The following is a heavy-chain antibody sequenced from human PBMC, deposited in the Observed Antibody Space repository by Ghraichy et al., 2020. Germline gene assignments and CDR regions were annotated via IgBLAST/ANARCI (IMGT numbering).Heavy chain of an antibody. Sequence: SETLSLTCTVSGGSISSSSYYWGWIRQPPGKGLEWIGSIYYSGSTYYNTSLKSRATISVDTSKNQFSLKLSSVTAADTAVYYCARQGDIVVVVAATFDYWGQGTLVTVSS. J-gene: IGHJ4*02. CDR3: ARQGDIVVVVAATFDY. V-gene: IGHV4-39*01. CDR1: GGSISSSSYY. D-gene: IGHD2-15*01. CDR2: IYYSGST.